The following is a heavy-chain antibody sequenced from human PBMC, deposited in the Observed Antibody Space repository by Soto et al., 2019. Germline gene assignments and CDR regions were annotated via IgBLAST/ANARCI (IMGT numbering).Heavy chain of an antibody. CDR2: IYYSGST. CDR3: AREAYGDYETNWFDP. V-gene: IGHV4-59*01. CDR1: GGSFSGYY. Sequence: SETLSLTCAVYGGSFSGYYWSWIRQPPGKGLEWIGYIYYSGSTNYNPSLKSRVTISVDTSKNQFSLKLSSVTAADTAVYYCAREAYGDYETNWFDPWGQGTLVTVSS. J-gene: IGHJ5*02. D-gene: IGHD4-17*01.